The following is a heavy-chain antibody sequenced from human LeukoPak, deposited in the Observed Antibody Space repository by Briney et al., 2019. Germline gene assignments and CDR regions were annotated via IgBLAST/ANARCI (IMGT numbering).Heavy chain of an antibody. V-gene: IGHV1-18*01. CDR1: GYTFTSYG. Sequence: GASVKVSCKASGYTFTSYGISWVRQAPGQGLEWMGWISAYKGNTNYAQKLQGRVTMTTDTSTSTAYMELKSLRSDDTAVYYCARGNRYYYDSSDPTIQFDYWGQGTLVTVSS. D-gene: IGHD3-22*01. J-gene: IGHJ4*02. CDR3: ARGNRYYYDSSDPTIQFDY. CDR2: ISAYKGNT.